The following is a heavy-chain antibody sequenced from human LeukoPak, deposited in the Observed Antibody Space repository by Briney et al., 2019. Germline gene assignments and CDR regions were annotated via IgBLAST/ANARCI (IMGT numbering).Heavy chain of an antibody. Sequence: GSSVKVSCKASGGTFSRYAISWVRQAAGQEREWMGRVIPILGIANYAQKFQGRVTITADKSTSTAYMELSSLRSEDTTVYYCASVLSGIAVAGSFDPWGQGTLVTVPS. CDR1: GGTFSRYA. D-gene: IGHD6-19*01. V-gene: IGHV1-69*04. CDR3: ASVLSGIAVAGSFDP. J-gene: IGHJ5*02. CDR2: VIPILGIA.